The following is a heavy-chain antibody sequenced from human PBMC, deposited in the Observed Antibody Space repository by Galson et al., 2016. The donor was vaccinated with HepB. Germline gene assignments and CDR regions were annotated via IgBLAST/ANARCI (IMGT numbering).Heavy chain of an antibody. D-gene: IGHD6-13*01. V-gene: IGHV1-2*02. CDR1: GYTFAGYY. Sequence: SVKVSCKASGYTFAGYYIHWVRQAPGQGLEWMGWINPHTGGTSSSEKFQDRVTMTRDTSISTVYVELSRLKSEDTAVYYCARVVLPYWSGWYSYNNGMDVWGKGTTVTVSS. CDR2: INPHTGGT. CDR3: ARVVLPYWSGWYSYNNGMDV. J-gene: IGHJ6*04.